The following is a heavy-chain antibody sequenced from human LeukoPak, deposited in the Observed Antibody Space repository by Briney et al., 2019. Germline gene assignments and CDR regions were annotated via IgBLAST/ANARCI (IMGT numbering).Heavy chain of an antibody. D-gene: IGHD6-13*01. CDR3: AEEGVAAAGTHAFDI. CDR1: GYTFTGYY. Sequence: ASVKVSCKASGYTFTGYYMHWVRQAPGQGLEWMGWINPNSGGTNYAQKFQGRVTMTRDTSISTAYMELSSLRSEDTAVYYCAEEGVAAAGTHAFDIWGQGTMVTVSS. J-gene: IGHJ3*02. V-gene: IGHV1-2*02. CDR2: INPNSGGT.